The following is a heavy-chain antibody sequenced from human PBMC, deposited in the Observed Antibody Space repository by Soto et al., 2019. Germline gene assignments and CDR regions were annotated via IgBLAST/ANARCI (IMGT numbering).Heavy chain of an antibody. D-gene: IGHD6-13*01. CDR1: GYTFTSYA. CDR2: INAGNGNT. J-gene: IGHJ6*03. Sequence: ASVKVSCKASGYTFTSYAMHWVRQAPGQRLEWMGWINAGNGNTKYSQKFQGRVTITRDTSASTAYMELSSLRSEDTAVYYCARGSSSWTSNYYYYYMDVWGKGTTVTVSS. V-gene: IGHV1-3*01. CDR3: ARGSSSWTSNYYYYYMDV.